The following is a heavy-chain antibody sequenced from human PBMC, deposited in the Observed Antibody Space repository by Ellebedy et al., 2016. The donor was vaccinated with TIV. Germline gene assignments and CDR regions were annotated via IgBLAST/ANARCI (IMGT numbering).Heavy chain of an antibody. CDR1: GYTFTASY. V-gene: IGHV1-46*01. CDR3: ARVRDSSGYYY. CDR2: INPSGGTT. D-gene: IGHD3-22*01. J-gene: IGHJ4*02. Sequence: ASVTVSCKASGYTFTASYIHWVRQAPGQGLEWMGIINPSGGTTTYAQKFQGRVIMTRDTSTSTVYMDLTSLRSEDTAVYYCARVRDSSGYYYWGQGTLVTVSS.